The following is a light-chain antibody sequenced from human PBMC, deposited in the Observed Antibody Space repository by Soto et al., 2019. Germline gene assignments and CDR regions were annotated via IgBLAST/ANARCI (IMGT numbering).Light chain of an antibody. J-gene: IGKJ1*01. V-gene: IGKV1-39*01. CDR2: AAS. CDR1: QDISNY. Sequence: DINMTQSPSSLSASVGDRVTITCRASQDISNYLQWYQQKSGHAPKLLVYAASSLHSGVPSRFSGGGSGTDFTLTISSLQPEDFATYYCLQTYTSLTWTFGQGTKVDIK. CDR3: LQTYTSLTWT.